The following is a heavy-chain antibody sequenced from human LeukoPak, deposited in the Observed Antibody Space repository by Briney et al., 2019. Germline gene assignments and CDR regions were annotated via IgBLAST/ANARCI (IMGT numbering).Heavy chain of an antibody. CDR1: GGSISSYY. D-gene: IGHD3-22*01. Sequence: SETPSLTCTVSGGSISSYYWNWIRQPPGKGLEWVGYIYYSGSTNYNPSLKSRVTISVDTSMNQFSLKLSSVTAADTAVYYCARDYYDSSGYFPFDYWGQGTLVTVSS. CDR3: ARDYYDSSGYFPFDY. V-gene: IGHV4-59*01. J-gene: IGHJ4*02. CDR2: IYYSGST.